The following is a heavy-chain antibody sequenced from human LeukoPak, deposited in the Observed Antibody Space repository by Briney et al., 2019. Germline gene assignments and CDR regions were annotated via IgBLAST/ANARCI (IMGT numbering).Heavy chain of an antibody. Sequence: SETLSLTCTVSGFSISSYYWSWLRQPPGKGLEWIGYIYYSGSTNYNPSLQSRVTISVDTSKNQFSLKLSSVTAADTAVYYCASGGLGGFPYDYWGQGTLVTVSS. V-gene: IGHV4-59*08. CDR3: ASGGLGGFPYDY. D-gene: IGHD3-10*01. CDR1: GFSISSYY. J-gene: IGHJ4*02. CDR2: IYYSGST.